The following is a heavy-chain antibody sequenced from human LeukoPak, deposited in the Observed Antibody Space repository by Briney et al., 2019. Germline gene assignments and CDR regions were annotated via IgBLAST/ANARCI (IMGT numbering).Heavy chain of an antibody. D-gene: IGHD6-25*01. V-gene: IGHV4-34*01. CDR1: GGSFSGYY. CDR2: INHSGST. J-gene: IGHJ4*02. Sequence: SETLSLTCAVYGGSFSGYYWSWIRQPPGKGLEWIGEINHSGSTNYNPSLKGRVTISVDTSKNQFSLKLSSVTAADTAVYYCARLAGTGRLRPTKYYFDYWGQGTLVTVSS. CDR3: ARLAGTGRLRPTKYYFDY.